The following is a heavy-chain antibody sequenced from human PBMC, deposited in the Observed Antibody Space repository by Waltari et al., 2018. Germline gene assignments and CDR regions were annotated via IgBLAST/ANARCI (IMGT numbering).Heavy chain of an antibody. J-gene: IGHJ4*02. CDR2: IYSGGST. D-gene: IGHD6-19*01. CDR3: AKDSGVAGYFDY. V-gene: IGHV3-23*03. CDR1: GFTFSSYA. Sequence: EVQLLESGGGLVQPGGSLSLSCAASGFTFSSYAMSWGRQAPGKGLEWVSVIYSGGSTYYADSVKGRFTISRDNSKNTLYLQMNSLRAEDTAVYYCAKDSGVAGYFDYWGQGTLVTVSS.